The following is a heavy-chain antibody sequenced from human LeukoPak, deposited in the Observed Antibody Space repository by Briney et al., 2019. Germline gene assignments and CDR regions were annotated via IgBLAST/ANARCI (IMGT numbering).Heavy chain of an antibody. Sequence: GVSLRLSSAASGFTFNSYEMNWVRQAPGQGLEGVSYINSSGSTIYYADSVKGRFTISRDNAKNSLYLQMNSLRAEDTAVYYCAELGITMIGGVWGKETTVTISS. J-gene: IGHJ6*04. CDR1: GFTFNSYE. V-gene: IGHV3-48*03. CDR3: AELGITMIGGV. D-gene: IGHD3-10*02. CDR2: INSSGSTI.